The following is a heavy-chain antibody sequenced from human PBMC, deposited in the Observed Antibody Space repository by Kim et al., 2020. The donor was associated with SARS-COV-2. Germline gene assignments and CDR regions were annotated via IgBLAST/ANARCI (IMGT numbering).Heavy chain of an antibody. J-gene: IGHJ4*02. D-gene: IGHD6-19*01. CDR3: SEVSSGWSFDY. Sequence: AYTGSGKRRFTNSRDDSKTTAYLQMSSLKTEDTAVYYCSEVSSGWSFDYWGQGTLVTVSS. V-gene: IGHV3-73*01.